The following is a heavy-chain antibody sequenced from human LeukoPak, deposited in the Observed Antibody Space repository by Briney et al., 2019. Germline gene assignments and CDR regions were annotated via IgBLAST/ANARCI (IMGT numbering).Heavy chain of an antibody. D-gene: IGHD6-19*01. CDR2: INPDSGGT. CDR1: GYTFTGYY. V-gene: IGHV1-2*02. J-gene: IGHJ4*02. CDR3: ARLAVAGIYYFDY. Sequence: ASVKVSCKASGYTFTGYYMHWVRQAPGQGLEWMGWINPDSGGTNYAQKFQGRVTTTRDTSISTAYMELSRLRSDDTAVYYCARLAVAGIYYFDYWGQGTLVTVSS.